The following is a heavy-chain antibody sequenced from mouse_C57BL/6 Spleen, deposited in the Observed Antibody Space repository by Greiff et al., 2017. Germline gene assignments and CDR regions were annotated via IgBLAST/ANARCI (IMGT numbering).Heavy chain of an antibody. J-gene: IGHJ1*03. CDR3: ARAHYYGSSYVWYFDV. CDR1: GYTFTSYW. Sequence: QVQLQQPGAELVMPGASVKLSCKASGYTFTSYWMHWVKQRPGQGLEWIGEIDPSDSYTNYNQKLKGKSTLTVDKSSSTAYMQLSSLTSEDSAVYYCARAHYYGSSYVWYFDVWGTGTTVTVSS. D-gene: IGHD1-1*01. V-gene: IGHV1-69*01. CDR2: IDPSDSYT.